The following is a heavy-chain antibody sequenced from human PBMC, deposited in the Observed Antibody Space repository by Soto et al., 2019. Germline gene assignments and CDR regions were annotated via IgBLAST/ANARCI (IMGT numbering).Heavy chain of an antibody. CDR3: AKDRPTITIFGVVAGFLNWFDP. CDR1: GFTFSSYA. D-gene: IGHD3-3*01. CDR2: ISGSGGST. J-gene: IGHJ5*02. Sequence: GSLRLSCAASGFTFSSYAMSWVRQAPGKGLEWVSAISGSGGSTYYADSVKGRFTISRDNSKNTLYLQMNSLRAEDTAVYYCAKDRPTITIFGVVAGFLNWFDPWGQGT. V-gene: IGHV3-23*01.